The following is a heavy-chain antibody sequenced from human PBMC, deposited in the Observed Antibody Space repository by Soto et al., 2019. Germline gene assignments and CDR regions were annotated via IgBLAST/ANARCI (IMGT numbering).Heavy chain of an antibody. D-gene: IGHD1-1*01. J-gene: IGHJ4*02. CDR2: ISDDGSTA. CDR3: ARGPRVSSTGTGAH. Sequence: GGSLKLSCAVSGFTFSAYWMHRVRQVPGKGLTWVSRISDDGSTATYADSVKGRFIISRDNAKNTLYLEMNTLRADDSGLYYCARGPRVSSTGTGAHWGRGTLVTVSS. V-gene: IGHV3-74*01. CDR1: GFTFSAYW.